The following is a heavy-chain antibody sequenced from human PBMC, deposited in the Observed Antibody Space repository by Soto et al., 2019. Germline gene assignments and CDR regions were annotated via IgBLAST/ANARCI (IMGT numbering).Heavy chain of an antibody. J-gene: IGHJ4*02. CDR2: INHSGST. V-gene: IGHV4-34*01. CDR3: ARRYSGYDFDY. Sequence: QVQLQQWGARLLKPSETLSLTCAVYGGSFSGYYWSWIRQPPGKGLEWIGEINHSGSTNYNPSLKSRGTTSVDTSKNQFSLKLSSVTAADTAVYYCARRYSGYDFDYWGQGILVTVSS. CDR1: GGSFSGYY. D-gene: IGHD5-12*01.